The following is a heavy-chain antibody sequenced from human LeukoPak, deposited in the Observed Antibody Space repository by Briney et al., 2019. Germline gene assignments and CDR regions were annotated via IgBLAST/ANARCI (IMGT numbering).Heavy chain of an antibody. CDR3: AKCGEPSYEILTGYSRFDY. V-gene: IGHV1-46*01. Sequence: ASVKVSCKASGYTFTSYYMHWVRQAPGQGPEWMGIINPGGGSTSYTQKFQGRVTITRDTSTTTVYMQLSSLRSEDTAVYYCAKCGEPSYEILTGYSRFDYWGQGTLVTVS. J-gene: IGHJ4*02. CDR2: INPGGGST. CDR1: GYTFTSYY. D-gene: IGHD3-9*01.